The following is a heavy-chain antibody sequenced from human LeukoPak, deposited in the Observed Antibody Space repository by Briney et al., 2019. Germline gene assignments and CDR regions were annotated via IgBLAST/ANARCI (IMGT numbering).Heavy chain of an antibody. Sequence: ASVKVSCKASGGTFSSYAISWVRQAPGQGLEWMGGIIPIFGTANYAQKFQGRVTITADESTSTAYMELSSLRSEDTAVYYCARGSRAGGYYCYGMAVWGQGTTVTVSS. V-gene: IGHV1-69*13. CDR1: GGTFSSYA. CDR2: IIPIFGTA. CDR3: ARGSRAGGYYCYGMAV. J-gene: IGHJ6*02.